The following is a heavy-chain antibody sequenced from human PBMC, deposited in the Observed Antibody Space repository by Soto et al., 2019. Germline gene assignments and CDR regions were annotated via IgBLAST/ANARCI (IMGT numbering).Heavy chain of an antibody. Sequence: QVQLQESGPGLVKPSETLSLTCTVSGGSISSYYWSWIRQPPGKGLEWIGYIYYSGSTNYNPSLRRRVTISVDTSKNQFSLKLSSVTAADTAVYYCASTSSGGFQHWGQGTLVTVSS. CDR3: ASTSSGGFQH. D-gene: IGHD3-10*01. J-gene: IGHJ1*01. CDR2: IYYSGST. V-gene: IGHV4-59*01. CDR1: GGSISSYY.